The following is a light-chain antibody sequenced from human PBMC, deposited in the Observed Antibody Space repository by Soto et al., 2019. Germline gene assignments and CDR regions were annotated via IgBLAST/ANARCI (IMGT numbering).Light chain of an antibody. Sequence: QSVLTQPPSVSGAPGQRVTISCTGSSSNIGASYDVHWYQQLRGTAPKLLIYGNNNRPSGVPDRFSGSRSGTSASLAITGLQAEDEADYYCQSYDSSLRKVFGGGTKLTVL. CDR3: QSYDSSLRKV. CDR1: SSNIGASYD. CDR2: GNN. V-gene: IGLV1-40*01. J-gene: IGLJ3*02.